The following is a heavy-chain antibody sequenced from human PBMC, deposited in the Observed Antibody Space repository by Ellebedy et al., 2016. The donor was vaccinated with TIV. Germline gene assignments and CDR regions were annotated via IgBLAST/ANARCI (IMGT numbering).Heavy chain of an antibody. V-gene: IGHV4-59*01. Sequence: GSLRLSXTVSGGSISSYYWSWIRQPPGKGLEWIGYIYYSGSTNYNPSLKSRVTISVDTSKNQFSLKLSSVTAADTAVYYCARGGYYYGSGSYYPYYYGMDVWGQGTTVTVSS. CDR3: ARGGYYYGSGSYYPYYYGMDV. CDR2: IYYSGST. J-gene: IGHJ6*02. D-gene: IGHD3-10*01. CDR1: GGSISSYY.